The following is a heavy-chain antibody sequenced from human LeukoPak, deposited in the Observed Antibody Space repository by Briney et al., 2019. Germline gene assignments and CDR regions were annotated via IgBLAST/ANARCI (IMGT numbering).Heavy chain of an antibody. CDR3: ARDHDVAEYYFDY. J-gene: IGHJ4*02. CDR2: IIPIFGTA. CDR1: GYTFTSYY. V-gene: IGHV1-69*13. Sequence: ASVKVSCKTSGYTFTSYYIHWVRQAPGQGLEWMGGIIPIFGTANYAQKFQGRVTITADESTSTAYMELSSLRSEDTAVYYCARDHDVAEYYFDYWGQGTLVTVSS. D-gene: IGHD6-19*01.